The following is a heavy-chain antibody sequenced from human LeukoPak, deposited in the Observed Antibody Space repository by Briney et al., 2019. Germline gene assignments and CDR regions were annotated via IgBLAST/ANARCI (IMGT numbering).Heavy chain of an antibody. D-gene: IGHD6-6*01. V-gene: IGHV5-51*01. J-gene: IGHJ4*02. CDR3: ARRSSIAPRLFDY. CDR2: IYPGDSDT. CDR1: GYNFTNYW. Sequence: PGESLKISCKGSGYNFTNYWIDWVRQMPGKGLEWMGIIYPGDSDTRYSPSFQGQVTFSADESVSTAYLQWSSLKASDTAIYYCARRSSIAPRLFDYWGQGTLATVSP.